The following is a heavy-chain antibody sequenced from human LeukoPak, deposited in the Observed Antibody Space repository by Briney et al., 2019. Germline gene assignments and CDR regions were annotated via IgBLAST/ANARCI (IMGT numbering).Heavy chain of an antibody. Sequence: ASVKVSCKASGYTFTSYGFSWGHRPPEQGLEGMGWISAYNGNTNYAQKLQGRVTMTTDTSTSTAYMELRSLRSDDTAVYYCARAHYDFWSGHYYYYYMDVWGKGTTVTVSS. CDR1: GYTFTSYG. J-gene: IGHJ6*03. D-gene: IGHD3-3*01. V-gene: IGHV1-18*01. CDR2: ISAYNGNT. CDR3: ARAHYDFWSGHYYYYYMDV.